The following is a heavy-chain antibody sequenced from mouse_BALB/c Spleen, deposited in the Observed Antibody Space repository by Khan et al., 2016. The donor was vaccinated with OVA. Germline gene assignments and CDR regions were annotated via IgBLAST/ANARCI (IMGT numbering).Heavy chain of an antibody. Sequence: QIQLVQSGPELKKPGETVKLSCKASGYTFTDYSMHWVQQAPGKGLKWMGCINTDTGETTYADDFKGRFAISLETSASTDVLQINKLKNEDTDTDFCGRDRYGYFGYRGPSTTLPVSS. V-gene: IGHV9-2-1*01. J-gene: IGHJ2*01. CDR2: INTDTGET. D-gene: IGHD1-1*01. CDR3: GRDRYGYFGY. CDR1: GYTFTDYS.